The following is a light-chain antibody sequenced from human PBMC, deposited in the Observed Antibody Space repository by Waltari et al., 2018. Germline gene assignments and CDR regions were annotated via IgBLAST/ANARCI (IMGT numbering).Light chain of an antibody. V-gene: IGLV2-14*01. Sequence: QSALTQPASVSGSLGQSISISCIGTSSDIGAYNHVSWYQQHPGKVPKLLIYEVSNRPSGGSDRFSGSKSCNTASLTISGLQAEDEADYYCSSYTTTTAWVFGGGTELTVL. CDR2: EVS. CDR1: SSDIGAYNH. J-gene: IGLJ3*02. CDR3: SSYTTTTAWV.